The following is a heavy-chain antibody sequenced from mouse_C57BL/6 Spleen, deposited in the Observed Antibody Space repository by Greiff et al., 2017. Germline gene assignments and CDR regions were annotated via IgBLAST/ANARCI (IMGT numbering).Heavy chain of an antibody. Sequence: VQLQQSGPELVKPGASVKMSCKASGYTFTDYNMHWVKQSHGKSLEWIGYINPNNGGTSYNQKFKGKATLTVNKSSSTAYMELRSLTSEDSAVYYCARRVYGNYYAMDYWGQGTSVTVSS. V-gene: IGHV1-22*01. CDR2: INPNNGGT. J-gene: IGHJ4*01. CDR1: GYTFTDYN. D-gene: IGHD2-1*01. CDR3: ARRVYGNYYAMDY.